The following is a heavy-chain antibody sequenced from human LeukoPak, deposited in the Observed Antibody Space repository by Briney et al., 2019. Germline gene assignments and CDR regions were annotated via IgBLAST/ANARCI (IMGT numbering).Heavy chain of an antibody. J-gene: IGHJ4*02. CDR1: GYTFTGYY. Sequence: ASVKVSCKASGYTFTGYYMHWVRQAPGQGLEWMGWVNPNSGGTNYAQKFQGRVTMTRDTSISTAYMELSRLRSDDTAVYYCARGRLRLGELSFDYWGQGTLVTVSS. CDR3: ARGRLRLGELSFDY. CDR2: VNPNSGGT. D-gene: IGHD3-16*02. V-gene: IGHV1-2*02.